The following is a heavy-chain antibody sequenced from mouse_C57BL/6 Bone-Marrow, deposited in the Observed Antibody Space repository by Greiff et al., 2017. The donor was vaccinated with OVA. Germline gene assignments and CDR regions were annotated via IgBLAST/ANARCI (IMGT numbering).Heavy chain of an antibody. CDR2: IDPENGDT. Sequence: VQLQQPGAELVKPGASVKMSCKASGYTFTSYWITWVKQRPGQGLEWIGWIDPENGDTEYASKFQGKATITADTSSNTAYLQLSSLTSEDTAVYYCTTGGYYSNRAWFAYWGQGTLVTVSA. D-gene: IGHD2-5*01. CDR1: GYTFTSYW. V-gene: IGHV14-4*01. CDR3: TTGGYYSNRAWFAY. J-gene: IGHJ3*01.